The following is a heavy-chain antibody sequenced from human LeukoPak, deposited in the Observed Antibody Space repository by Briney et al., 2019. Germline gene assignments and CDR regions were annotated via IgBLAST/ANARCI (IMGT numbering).Heavy chain of an antibody. CDR3: AKDPGQAVPNASDI. D-gene: IGHD3-10*01. V-gene: IGHV3-23*01. Sequence: PGGSLRLSCAASGFTFSNYAMSWVRQAPGKGLEWVSGITGSGATAYDADSVKGRFTISRDNSKNTLYLQMNSLRAEDTAVYYCAKDPGQAVPNASDIWGQGTMVTVSS. CDR1: GFTFSNYA. CDR2: ITGSGATA. J-gene: IGHJ3*02.